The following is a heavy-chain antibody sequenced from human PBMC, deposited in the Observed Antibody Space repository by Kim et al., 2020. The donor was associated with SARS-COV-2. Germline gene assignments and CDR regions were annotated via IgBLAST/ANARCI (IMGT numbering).Heavy chain of an antibody. V-gene: IGHV4-59*08. J-gene: IGHJ4*02. D-gene: IGHD6-13*01. CDR2: IHYSGST. CDR3: ARHAITATGTGYFDY. CDR1: GGSINNYF. Sequence: SETLSLTCAVSGGSINNYFWNWIRQPPGKGLEWIGYIHYSGSTNYNPSLRSGVTISVDMSKNQFSLRLSSVTAADTAVYYCARHAITATGTGYFDYWGQGTLVTVSS.